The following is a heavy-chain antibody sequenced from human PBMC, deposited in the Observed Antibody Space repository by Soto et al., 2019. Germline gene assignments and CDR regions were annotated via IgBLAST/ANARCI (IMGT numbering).Heavy chain of an antibody. V-gene: IGHV1-58*01. CDR3: AAAHGAFWRLLHKSPSYYYGLDV. CDR2: IVVGSGNT. J-gene: IGHJ6*02. Sequence: SVKVSCKASGFTFTSSAVQWVRQARGQRLEWIGWIVVGSGNTNYAQKFQERVTITRDMSTSTAYMELSSLRSEDTAVYYCAAAHGAFWRLLHKSPSYYYGLDVWGQGTTVTVSS. D-gene: IGHD2-15*01. CDR1: GFTFTSSA.